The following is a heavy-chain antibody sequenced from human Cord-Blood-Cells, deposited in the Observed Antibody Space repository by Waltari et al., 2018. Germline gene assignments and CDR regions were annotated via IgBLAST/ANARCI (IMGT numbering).Heavy chain of an antibody. J-gene: IGHJ4*02. V-gene: IGHV4-34*01. CDR3: ATSPVILGSGYTYYFDY. Sequence: QVQLQQWGAGLLKPSETLSLTCAVYGGSFSGYYWSWIRQPPGKGLEWIGEINHSGSTNYSPSLKSRVTISVDTSKNQFSLKLSSVTAADTAVYYCATSPVILGSGYTYYFDYWGQGTLVTVSS. CDR1: GGSFSGYY. D-gene: IGHD3-22*01. CDR2: INHSGST.